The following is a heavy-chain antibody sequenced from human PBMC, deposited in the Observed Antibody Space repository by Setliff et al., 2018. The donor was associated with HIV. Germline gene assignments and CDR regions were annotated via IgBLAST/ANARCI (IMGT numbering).Heavy chain of an antibody. V-gene: IGHV4-4*07. CDR2: IYASIKSA. D-gene: IGHD1-26*01. Sequence: TSETLSLTCTVSGGSISGFYWSWFRQPAGKGLEWIGRIYASIKSANYNPSLKSRITMSVDTSENQFSLRLNSVTAADTAVYYCMRGSGLTPGGYLGDYWGQGILVTVSS. CDR1: GGSISGFY. J-gene: IGHJ4*02. CDR3: MRGSGLTPGGYLGDY.